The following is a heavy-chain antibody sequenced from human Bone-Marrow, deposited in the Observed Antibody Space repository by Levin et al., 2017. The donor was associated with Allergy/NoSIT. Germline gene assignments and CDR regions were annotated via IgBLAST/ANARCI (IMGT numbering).Heavy chain of an antibody. Sequence: LGESLKISCAASGFTFSSYNMNWVRQAPGKGLEWISYISSTSRTIIYADSVKGRFSISRDNAENSLFLQMNSLRDEDTAVYYCARNEDLDYWGQGTLVTVSS. CDR3: ARNEDLDY. CDR2: ISSTSRTI. V-gene: IGHV3-48*02. J-gene: IGHJ4*02. CDR1: GFTFSSYN.